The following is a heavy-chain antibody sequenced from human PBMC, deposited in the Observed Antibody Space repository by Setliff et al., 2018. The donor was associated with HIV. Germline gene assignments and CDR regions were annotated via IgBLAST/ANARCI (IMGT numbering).Heavy chain of an antibody. CDR2: IIPIFGTA. CDR3: ARDILERGYYYYYMDV. J-gene: IGHJ6*03. V-gene: IGHV1-69*13. CDR1: GGTFSSYA. Sequence: VKVSCKASGGTFSSYAISWVRQAPGQGLEWMGGIIPIFGTANYAQKFQGRVTITADESTSTAYMELSSLRSEDTAVYYCARDILERGYYYYYMDVWGKGTTVTVSS. D-gene: IGHD3-3*01.